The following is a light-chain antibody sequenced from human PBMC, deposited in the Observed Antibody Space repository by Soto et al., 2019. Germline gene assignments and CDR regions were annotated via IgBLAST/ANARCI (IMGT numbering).Light chain of an antibody. CDR3: QERTKWLT. V-gene: IGKV3-11*01. Sequence: EIVLTQSPATLSLSPGERATLSCRASQGVSNSLAWYQQKTGQAPRLLIYDASDRASGIPGRYSGSGSGTDFTLTIRRLEPEDFAIYYCQERTKWLTFGGGTKVEIK. CDR1: QGVSNS. CDR2: DAS. J-gene: IGKJ4*01.